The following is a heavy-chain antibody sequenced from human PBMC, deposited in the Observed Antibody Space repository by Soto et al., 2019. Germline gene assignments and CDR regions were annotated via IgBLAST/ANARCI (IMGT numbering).Heavy chain of an antibody. V-gene: IGHV4-30-2*01. CDR3: AREAQMSIAATGPSNCFDP. Sequence: SETLSLTCAVSGGSTSSGGYSWSWIRQPPGKGLEWIGYIYHSGSTYYNPSLKSRVTISVDRSKNQFSLKLSSVTAADTAVYYCAREAQMSIAATGPSNCFDPWGQATLLTVSS. J-gene: IGHJ5*02. CDR1: GGSTSSGGYS. CDR2: IYHSGST. D-gene: IGHD6-6*01.